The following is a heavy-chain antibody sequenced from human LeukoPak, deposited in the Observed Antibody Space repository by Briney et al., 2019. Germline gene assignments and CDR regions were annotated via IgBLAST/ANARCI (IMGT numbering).Heavy chain of an antibody. CDR1: GGSISNSIYY. CDR3: ARHQYTHYQFDP. D-gene: IGHD4-11*01. J-gene: IGHJ5*02. Sequence: SETLSLTCSVSGGSISNSIYYWAWLRQPPGTGLEWIGTIHYSGSTYYNPSLKSRVTVSVYTSKDQFFLKLSSVTAADTAVYYCARHQYTHYQFDPWGQGILVTVSS. V-gene: IGHV4-39*01. CDR2: IHYSGST.